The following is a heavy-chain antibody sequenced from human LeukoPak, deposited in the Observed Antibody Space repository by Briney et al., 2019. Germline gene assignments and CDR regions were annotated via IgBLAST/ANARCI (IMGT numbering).Heavy chain of an antibody. D-gene: IGHD6-19*01. V-gene: IGHV3-33*08. Sequence: GGSLRLSCAASGFTVSNAWMSWFRQAPGKGLEWVAVIWYDGSNKYYTDSVKGRFTISRDNSKNTLYLQMNSLRAEDTAVYYCAIDRYSSGWYTFDYWGQGTLVTVSS. CDR2: IWYDGSNK. CDR3: AIDRYSSGWYTFDY. CDR1: GFTVSNAW. J-gene: IGHJ4*02.